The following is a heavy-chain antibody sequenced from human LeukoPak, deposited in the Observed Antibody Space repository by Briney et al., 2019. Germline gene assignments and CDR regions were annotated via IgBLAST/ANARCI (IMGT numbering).Heavy chain of an antibody. J-gene: IGHJ3*02. CDR1: GDSISSDKW. Sequence: SETLSLTCDVSGDSISSDKWWSWVRQPPGKGLEWIGYIYYSGSTYYNPSLKSRVTISVDTSKNQFSLKLSSVTAADTAVYYCAGRIWSGGAFDIWGQGTMVTVSS. V-gene: IGHV4-30-4*01. CDR3: AGRIWSGGAFDI. CDR2: IYYSGST. D-gene: IGHD3-10*01.